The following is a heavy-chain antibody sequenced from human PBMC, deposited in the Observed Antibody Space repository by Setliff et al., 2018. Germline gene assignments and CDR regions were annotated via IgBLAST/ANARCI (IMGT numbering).Heavy chain of an antibody. Sequence: SETLSLTCTVSGYSITSGYIWGWIRQPPGKGLEWVGNIGHTGSINYNPSLKSRLTISRDTSKNQVSLKLNSVTATDTAVYYCARDLGHGGDSDYWGQGILVTVSS. CDR2: IGHTGSI. CDR3: ARDLGHGGDSDY. V-gene: IGHV4-38-2*02. J-gene: IGHJ4*02. D-gene: IGHD2-21*02. CDR1: GYSITSGYI.